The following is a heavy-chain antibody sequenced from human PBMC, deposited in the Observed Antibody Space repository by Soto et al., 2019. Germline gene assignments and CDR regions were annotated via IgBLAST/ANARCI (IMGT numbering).Heavy chain of an antibody. CDR3: GTHPGGGGY. Sequence: EVQLVESGGGLIQPGGSLRLSCAVSGFTVSNNYMSWVRQAPGKGLEGVSVIYSGGYTAYGDSVKGRFTISRDNSKNTQCPQKTVGRSGGPGVYYCGTHPGGGGYWGQGTLVTVSS. J-gene: IGHJ4*02. D-gene: IGHD3-10*01. V-gene: IGHV3-53*01. CDR1: GFTVSNNY. CDR2: IYSGGYT.